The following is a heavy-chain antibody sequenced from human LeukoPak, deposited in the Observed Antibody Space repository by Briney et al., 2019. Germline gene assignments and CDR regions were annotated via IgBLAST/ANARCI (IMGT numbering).Heavy chain of an antibody. CDR1: GGAISSGGYS. V-gene: IGHV4-30-2*01. Sequence: PSETLSVTCAVSGGAISSGGYSWSWIRQPPGKGLEWIGYIYHSGSTYYNPSLKSRVTISVDRSKNQFSLKLSSVTAADTAVYYCARGSVVPAAKGAFDIWGQGTMVTVSS. J-gene: IGHJ3*02. CDR2: IYHSGST. D-gene: IGHD2-2*01. CDR3: ARGSVVPAAKGAFDI.